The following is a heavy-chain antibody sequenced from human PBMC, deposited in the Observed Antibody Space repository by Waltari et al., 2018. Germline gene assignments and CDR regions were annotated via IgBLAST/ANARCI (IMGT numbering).Heavy chain of an antibody. V-gene: IGHV4-38-2*02. CDR3: ARGVYCSGGSCKNAFDI. CDR1: GYSISGSYY. Sequence: QAQLQESGPGLVKPSETLSLPCSVSGYSISGSYYWGWIRQPPGKGLEWIGSVHHSGSTYYNAPLKSRVSISIDTSKSQFSLMLSSVTAADSAVYFCARGVYCSGGSCKNAFDIWGRGTMVTVSS. D-gene: IGHD2-15*01. J-gene: IGHJ3*02. CDR2: VHHSGST.